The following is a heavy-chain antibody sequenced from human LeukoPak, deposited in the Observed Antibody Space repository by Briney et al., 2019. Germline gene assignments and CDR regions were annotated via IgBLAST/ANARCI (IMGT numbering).Heavy chain of an antibody. J-gene: IGHJ4*02. V-gene: IGHV1-18*04. CDR3: ARAHPEYYDSRGRNPLDY. CDR1: EYTFTGYY. CDR2: ISAYNGNT. Sequence: ASVKVSCKASEYTFTGYYMHWVRQAPGQGLEWMGWISAYNGNTNYAQQLQGRVTMTTDTSTSTANMELRSLRSDDTAVYYCARAHPEYYDSRGRNPLDYWGQGTLVTVSS. D-gene: IGHD3-22*01.